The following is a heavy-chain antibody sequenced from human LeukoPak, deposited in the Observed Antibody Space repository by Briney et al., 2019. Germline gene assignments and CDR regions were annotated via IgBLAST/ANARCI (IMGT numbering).Heavy chain of an antibody. Sequence: SETLSLTCTVSGGSISSSSYYWGWIRQPPGKGLEWIGSIYYSGSTYYNASLKSRVTISLDTSKNQFSLKLSSVTAADTAVYYCARAGSGSYQRASVDVWGKGTAVTVSS. CDR2: IYYSGST. J-gene: IGHJ6*04. CDR1: GGSISSSSYY. V-gene: IGHV4-39*07. CDR3: ARAGSGSYQRASVDV. D-gene: IGHD3-10*01.